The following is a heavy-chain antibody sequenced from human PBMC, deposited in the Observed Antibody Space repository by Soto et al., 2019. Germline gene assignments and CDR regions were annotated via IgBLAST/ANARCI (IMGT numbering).Heavy chain of an antibody. V-gene: IGHV3-13*01. CDR1: GFTFSSYD. Sequence: EGSLRLSWAASGFTFSSYDMHWVRQATGKGLEWVSAIGTAGDTYYPGSVKGRFTISRENAKNSLYLQMNSLRAEDTAVYYCARASYYDSSGYYYAFDIWGQGTMVTVSS. J-gene: IGHJ3*02. CDR2: IGTAGDT. CDR3: ARASYYDSSGYYYAFDI. D-gene: IGHD3-22*01.